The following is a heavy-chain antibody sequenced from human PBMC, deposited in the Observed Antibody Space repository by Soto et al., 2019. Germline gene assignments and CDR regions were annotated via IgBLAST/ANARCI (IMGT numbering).Heavy chain of an antibody. CDR3: AKSVYYCAPRSIYFDY. CDR2: INPKSGVT. J-gene: IGHJ4*02. CDR1: GYTFIDYY. Sequence: QVQLVQSGAEVKKPGASVKVSCKASGYTFIDYYMHWVRQVPGQGLEWMGWINPKSGVTDYAQMFQGWVSMTRDTSISTAYMELSRLRSDDTAVYYCAKSVYYCAPRSIYFDYWGQGTLVNVSS. V-gene: IGHV1-2*04. D-gene: IGHD2-8*01.